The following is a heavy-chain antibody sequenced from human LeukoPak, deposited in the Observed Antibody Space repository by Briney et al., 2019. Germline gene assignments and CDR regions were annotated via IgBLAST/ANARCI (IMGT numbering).Heavy chain of an antibody. Sequence: SVKVSCKASGGTFSSYAISWVRQAPGQGLEWMGGIIPIFGTANYAQKFQGRVTITADESTSTAYMELSSLRSEDTAVYYCVRDNPRQQGFAYWGQGTLVTVSS. CDR2: IIPIFGTA. CDR1: GGTFSSYA. V-gene: IGHV1-69*01. CDR3: VRDNPRQQGFAY. D-gene: IGHD6-13*01. J-gene: IGHJ4*02.